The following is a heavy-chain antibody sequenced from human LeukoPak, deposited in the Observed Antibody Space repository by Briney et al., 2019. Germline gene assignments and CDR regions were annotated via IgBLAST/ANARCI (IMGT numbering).Heavy chain of an antibody. CDR2: IFHNGNT. V-gene: IGHV4-38-2*02. CDR1: GCSISSDYY. J-gene: IGHJ4*02. D-gene: IGHD5-24*01. Sequence: SETLSLTCTVSGCSISSDYYWGWIRQPPGKGLEWIGNIFHNGNTYYNPSLKSRVTISVDTSKNQFSLKLSSVTAADTAVYYCARHHGWLNYFDYWGQGTLVTVSS. CDR3: ARHHGWLNYFDY.